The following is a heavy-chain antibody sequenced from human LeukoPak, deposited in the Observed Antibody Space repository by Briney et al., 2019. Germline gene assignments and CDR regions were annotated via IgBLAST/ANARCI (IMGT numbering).Heavy chain of an antibody. Sequence: EGSLRLSCAASGLTFSSYAMSWVRQAPGKGLEWVSAISGSGGSTYYADSVKGRFTISRDNSKNTLYLQMNSLRAEDTAVYYCAKRTTPNSGSYYNWFDPWGQGTLVTVSS. CDR3: AKRTTPNSGSYYNWFDP. V-gene: IGHV3-23*01. J-gene: IGHJ5*02. D-gene: IGHD1-26*01. CDR2: ISGSGGST. CDR1: GLTFSSYA.